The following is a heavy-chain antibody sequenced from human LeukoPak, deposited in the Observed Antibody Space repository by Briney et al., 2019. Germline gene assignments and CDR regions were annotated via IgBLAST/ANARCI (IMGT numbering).Heavy chain of an antibody. CDR1: GGTFSSYA. D-gene: IGHD2-2*01. CDR3: AGGDIVVVPAATHYYYYGMDV. Sequence: SVKVSCKASGGTFSSYAISWVRQAPGQGLERMGGIIPIFGTANYAQKFQGRVTITADKSTSTAYMELSSLRSEDTAVYYCAGGDIVVVPAATHYYYYGMDVWGKGTTVTVSS. CDR2: IIPIFGTA. V-gene: IGHV1-69*06. J-gene: IGHJ6*04.